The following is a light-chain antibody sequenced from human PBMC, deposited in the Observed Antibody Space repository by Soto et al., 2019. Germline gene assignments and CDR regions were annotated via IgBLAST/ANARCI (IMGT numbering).Light chain of an antibody. CDR1: QSVSSF. CDR2: DVS. CDR3: LQRTDWPPVYT. V-gene: IGKV3-11*01. Sequence: EIVLTQSPVTLSLSPGERATFSCRASQSVSSFLAWYQQKPGQPPRLLIYDVSHRAAGIPARFSGSGSGTDFTLPISILEPEDFAVYHCLQRTDWPPVYTFRQGTKLEIK. J-gene: IGKJ2*01.